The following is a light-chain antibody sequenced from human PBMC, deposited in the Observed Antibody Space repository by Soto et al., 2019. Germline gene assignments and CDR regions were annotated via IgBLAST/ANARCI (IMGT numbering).Light chain of an antibody. CDR1: QSVTYN. J-gene: IGKJ1*01. V-gene: IGKV3-15*01. CDR3: QQYNDWLWT. Sequence: ETTLTQSPATLSASPGEIVTLSFRATQSVTYNLAWYQQKPGQAPRLLIYGASTRPTGIPARFSGRGSGTEFTLTITSLQSEDFAVYYCQQYNDWLWTFGQGTKVDIK. CDR2: GAS.